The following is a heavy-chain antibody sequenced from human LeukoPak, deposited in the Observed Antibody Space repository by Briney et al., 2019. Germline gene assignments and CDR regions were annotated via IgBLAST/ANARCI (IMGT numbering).Heavy chain of an antibody. J-gene: IGHJ5*02. Sequence: GGSLRLSCAASGLIFNNAWMNWVRQAPGKGLEWVGRIKSKIDGGSTDYATPVKGRFTISRDDSKNTLCLQISSLKTEDTAVYYCSTSRRRGYTYGYTWGQGTLVTVSS. CDR2: IKSKIDGGST. D-gene: IGHD5-18*01. CDR3: STSRRRGYTYGYT. V-gene: IGHV3-15*07. CDR1: GLIFNNAW.